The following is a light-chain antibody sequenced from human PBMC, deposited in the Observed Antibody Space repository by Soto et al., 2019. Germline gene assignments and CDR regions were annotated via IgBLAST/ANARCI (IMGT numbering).Light chain of an antibody. CDR3: QQSYTSSWT. Sequence: DIQMTQSPSSLSASVGDRVTIACRASRSITTYLNWYQQKPGKAPELLIYSASSLQIGVPSRFSGSGSGTDFTLTINSLQPEDFATYYCQQSYTSSWTFGQGTKVEI. V-gene: IGKV1-39*01. J-gene: IGKJ1*01. CDR2: SAS. CDR1: RSITTY.